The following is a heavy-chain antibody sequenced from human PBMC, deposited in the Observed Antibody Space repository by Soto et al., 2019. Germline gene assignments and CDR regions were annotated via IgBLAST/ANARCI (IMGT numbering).Heavy chain of an antibody. CDR1: GFTFSNYG. V-gene: IGHV3-30*18. D-gene: IGHD6-13*01. Sequence: GGSLRLSCAASGFTFSNYGMHWVRQAPGKGLEWVAVISYDGSAESYTDSVKGRFTISRDNSKNTLYLQMNSLRAEDTAVYYCAKDRRSSWTFDYWGQGTLVTVSS. CDR2: ISYDGSAE. J-gene: IGHJ4*02. CDR3: AKDRRSSWTFDY.